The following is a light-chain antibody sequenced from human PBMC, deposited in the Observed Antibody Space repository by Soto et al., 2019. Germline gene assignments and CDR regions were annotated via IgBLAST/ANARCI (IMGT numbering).Light chain of an antibody. Sequence: DIQMTQSPSTLSASVGDRVTITCRASQSIDSGLAWYQQKPGKAPKLLIYKASTLESGVPLRFSGSGSGTEFTLTTTSLQPDDFATYYCQQYNFYWTFGQGPRVEIQ. J-gene: IGKJ1*01. CDR2: KAS. CDR3: QQYNFYWT. V-gene: IGKV1-5*03. CDR1: QSIDSG.